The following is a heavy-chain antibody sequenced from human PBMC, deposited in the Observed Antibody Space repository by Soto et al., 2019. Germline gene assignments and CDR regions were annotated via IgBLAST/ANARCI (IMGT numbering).Heavy chain of an antibody. J-gene: IGHJ4*02. CDR2: IYYSGST. Sequence: SETLSLTCTVSGGSISSSSYYWGWIPQPPGKGLEWIGSIYYSGSTYYNPSLKSRVTISVDTSKNQFSLKLSSVTAADTAVYYCARQGRQTRTIDDWGQGTLVTVSS. CDR1: GGSISSSSYY. V-gene: IGHV4-39*01. D-gene: IGHD1-1*01. CDR3: ARQGRQTRTIDD.